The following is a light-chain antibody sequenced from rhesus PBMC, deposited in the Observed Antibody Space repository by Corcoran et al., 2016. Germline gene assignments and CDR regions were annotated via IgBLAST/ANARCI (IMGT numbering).Light chain of an antibody. J-gene: IGKJ4*01. V-gene: IGKV1-32*01. CDR3: QHYNNLPYT. CDR1: QGISHY. CDR2: NKN. Sequence: DIQMTQSPSSLSASVGDRVTITCRASQGISHYLNWYQQKPGKAPQLLVTNKNQLETGVQSRFSGSGSGTEFPLTISSLQPDDFATYYCQHYNNLPYTFGGGTKVDIK.